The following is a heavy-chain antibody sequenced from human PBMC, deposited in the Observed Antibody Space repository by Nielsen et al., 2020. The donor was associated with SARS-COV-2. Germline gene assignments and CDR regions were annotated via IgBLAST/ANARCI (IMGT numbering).Heavy chain of an antibody. CDR2: IYYSGST. J-gene: IGHJ4*02. D-gene: IGHD3-22*01. CDR1: GGSISSSSYY. Sequence: SETLSLTCTVSGGSISSSSYYWGWIRQPPGKGLEWIGSIYYSGSTYYNPSLKSRVTISVDTSKNQFSLKLSSVTAADTAVYYCARSDPNYDSSGYYGLWGQGTLVTVSS. CDR3: ARSDPNYDSSGYYGL. V-gene: IGHV4-39*01.